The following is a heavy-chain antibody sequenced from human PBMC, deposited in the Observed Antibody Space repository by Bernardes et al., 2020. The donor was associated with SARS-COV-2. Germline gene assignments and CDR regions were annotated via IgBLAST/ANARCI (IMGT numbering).Heavy chain of an antibody. D-gene: IGHD3-22*01. V-gene: IGHV1-2*02. CDR2: INPNSGGT. J-gene: IGHJ6*02. CDR1: GYTFTGYY. CDR3: AIPPTNHDRYGMDV. Sequence: ASVKVSCKASGYTFTGYYIHWVRQAPGQGLEWMGWINPNSGGTNYAQKFQDRVTMTRDTSIRTAYMELRRLRSDDTAVYYCAIPPTNHDRYGMDVWDQGTTVTVSS.